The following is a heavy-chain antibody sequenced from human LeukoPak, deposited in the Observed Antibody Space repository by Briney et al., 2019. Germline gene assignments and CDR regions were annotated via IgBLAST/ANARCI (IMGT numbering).Heavy chain of an antibody. D-gene: IGHD2-21*02. CDR1: GVDFVEYS. CDR2: IKSNLHGGET. J-gene: IGHJ6*03. V-gene: IGHV3-49*04. Sequence: PGGSLRLSCRGSGVDFVEYSFTWVRQASGKGLEWVGLIKSNLHGGETFYAASVAGRFTISRDHSTSSAFLLMDGVDIEHTGVYYCGRGLVVVVTNYMDVWGRGTTVTVSS. CDR3: GRGLVVVVTNYMDV.